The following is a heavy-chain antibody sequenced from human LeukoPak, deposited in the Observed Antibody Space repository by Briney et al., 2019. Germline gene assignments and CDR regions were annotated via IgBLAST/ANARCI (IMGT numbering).Heavy chain of an antibody. CDR3: AKLQWLAY. Sequence: AGGSLRSSYGASGFTFSSYAMSWVRQAPGKGLGWVSAISGSGGSTYYASSVKGRSTISRDTSTNTLYLQMNSLRAEDRAVYYCAKLQWLAYWGQGTLVTVSS. J-gene: IGHJ4*02. V-gene: IGHV3-23*01. CDR1: GFTFSSYA. CDR2: ISGSGGST. D-gene: IGHD6-19*01.